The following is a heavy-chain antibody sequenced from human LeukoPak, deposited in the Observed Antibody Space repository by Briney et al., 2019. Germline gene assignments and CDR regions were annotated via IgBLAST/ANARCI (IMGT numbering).Heavy chain of an antibody. Sequence: GGSLRLSCTASGFNFGSDAMHWARQAPGKGLEWVAFIWSDGSNDHYADSVKGRFTISRDNSKNTVCLQMNSLRVEDTAVYYCARRYFDYWGQGTLVTVSS. CDR3: ARRYFDY. J-gene: IGHJ4*02. CDR2: IWSDGSND. CDR1: GFNFGSDA. V-gene: IGHV3-33*01.